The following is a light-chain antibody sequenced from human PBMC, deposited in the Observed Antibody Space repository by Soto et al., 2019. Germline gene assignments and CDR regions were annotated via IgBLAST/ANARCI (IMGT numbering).Light chain of an antibody. CDR2: GAS. CDR1: QSVSSSY. Sequence: PGERVTLSCRASQSVSSSYLAWYQQKPGQAPRLLIYGASTRATGIPARFSVSGSGTEFTLTISSPQSEDFALYYCQQYSNWTPGTFGQGTKV. CDR3: QQYSNWTPGT. J-gene: IGKJ1*01. V-gene: IGKV3-15*01.